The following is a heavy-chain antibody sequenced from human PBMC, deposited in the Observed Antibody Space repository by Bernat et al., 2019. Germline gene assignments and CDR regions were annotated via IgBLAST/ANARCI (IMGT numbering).Heavy chain of an antibody. CDR3: AHSLSDYYDSSGYSPFDY. Sequence: QITLKESGPTLVKPTQTLTLTCTFSGFSLSTSGVGVGWIRQPPGKALEWLALIYWDDDKRYSPSLKSRLTITKDTSKNQVVLTMTNVDPVDTATYYCAHSLSDYYDSSGYSPFDYWGQGTLVTVSS. D-gene: IGHD3-22*01. J-gene: IGHJ4*02. CDR2: IYWDDDK. V-gene: IGHV2-5*02. CDR1: GFSLSTSGVG.